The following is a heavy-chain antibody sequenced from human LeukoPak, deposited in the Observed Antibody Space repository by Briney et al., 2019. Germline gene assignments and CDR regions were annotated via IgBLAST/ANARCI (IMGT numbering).Heavy chain of an antibody. CDR3: ARVATVVTPYGMDV. CDR2: INAGNGNT. CDR1: GYTFTSYA. Sequence: ASVKVSCKASGYTFTSYAMHWVRQAPGQRLEWMGWINAGNGNTKYSQKFQGRVTITRDTSASTAYMELSSLRSEDTAVYYCARVATVVTPYGMDVWGQGTTVTVSS. V-gene: IGHV1-3*01. D-gene: IGHD4-23*01. J-gene: IGHJ6*02.